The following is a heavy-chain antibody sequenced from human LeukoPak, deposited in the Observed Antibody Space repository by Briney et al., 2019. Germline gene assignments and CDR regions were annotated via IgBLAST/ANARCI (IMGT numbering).Heavy chain of an antibody. CDR2: IYSGGST. CDR3: AREVSYDSSGYYPY. CDR1: GFTVSSNY. V-gene: IGHV3-66*02. J-gene: IGHJ4*02. D-gene: IGHD3-22*01. Sequence: GGSLRLSCAASGFTVSSNYMSWVRQAPGKGLEWVSVIYSGGSTYYADSAKGRFTISRDDSKNTLYLQMNSLRADDTAVYSCAREVSYDSSGYYPYWGQGTLVTVSS.